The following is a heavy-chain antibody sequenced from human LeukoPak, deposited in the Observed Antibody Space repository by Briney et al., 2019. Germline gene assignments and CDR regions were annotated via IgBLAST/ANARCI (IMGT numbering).Heavy chain of an antibody. D-gene: IGHD6-6*01. CDR1: GYTFTGHY. V-gene: IGHV1-2*02. J-gene: IGHJ4*02. CDR2: INPTGGT. Sequence: VASVKVSCKASGYTFTGHYMNWVRLAPGQGLEWMGWINPTGGTTYAQKFQHRVTMTRDTSINTAYMELSGLRSDDTAVYYCARDLGWSSSHWGQGTLVTVSS. CDR3: ARDLGWSSSH.